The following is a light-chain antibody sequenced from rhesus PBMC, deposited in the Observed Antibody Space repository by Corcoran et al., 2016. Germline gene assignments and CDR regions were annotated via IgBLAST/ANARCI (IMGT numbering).Light chain of an antibody. J-gene: IGKJ4*01. Sequence: DIQMTQSPSSLSASVGDTVTITCRASQGISSWLAWYQQKPGKAPKLLIYKASSVQSGVPSRFSGIGSGTDFTLTISSLQSEDFATYYCQQYSSRPLAFGGGTKVELK. V-gene: IGKV1-22*01. CDR2: KAS. CDR3: QQYSSRPLA. CDR1: QGISSW.